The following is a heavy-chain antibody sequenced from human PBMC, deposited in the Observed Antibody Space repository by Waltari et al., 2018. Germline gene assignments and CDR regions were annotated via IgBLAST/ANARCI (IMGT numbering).Heavy chain of an antibody. CDR2: FIPSFGTA. D-gene: IGHD1-26*01. V-gene: IGHV1-69*13. J-gene: IGHJ4*02. CDR3: ARNSGSYLSFDY. Sequence: QVQLVQSGAEVKKPGSSVKVSCKASGGTFSSYAISWVRQAPGQGLEWMGRFIPSFGTANYSQEFQGRVTITADKSTSTAYMELSSLRSEDTAVYYCARNSGSYLSFDYWCQGTLVTVSS. CDR1: GGTFSSYA.